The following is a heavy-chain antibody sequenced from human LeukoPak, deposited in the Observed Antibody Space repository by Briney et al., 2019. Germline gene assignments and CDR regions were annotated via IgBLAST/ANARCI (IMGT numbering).Heavy chain of an antibody. CDR1: GYTFTSYH. J-gene: IGHJ6*03. CDR3: ARVRDGDYSSMDV. Sequence: GASVKVSCKASGYTFTSYHMHWVRQAPGQGLEWMGIINPSGGTTNYAQKFRGRVTMTRDTSTSTVYMELSSLRSEDTAVYYCARVRDGDYSSMDVWGKGTTVTISS. V-gene: IGHV1-46*01. CDR2: INPSGGTT. D-gene: IGHD4-17*01.